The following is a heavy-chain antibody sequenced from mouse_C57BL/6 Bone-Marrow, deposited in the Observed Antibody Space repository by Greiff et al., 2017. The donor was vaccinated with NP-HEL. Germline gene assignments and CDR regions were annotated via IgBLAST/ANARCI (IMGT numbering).Heavy chain of an antibody. D-gene: IGHD1-1*01. CDR3: ARGYGSLGGTGRDYFDY. CDR2: IYPGSGNT. CDR1: GYTFTDYY. Sequence: VQGVESGAELVRPGASVKLSCKASGYTFTDYYINWVKQRPGQGLEWIARIYPGSGNTYYNEKFKGKATLTAEKSSSTAYMQLSSLTSEDSAVYFCARGYGSLGGTGRDYFDYWGQGTTLTVSS. J-gene: IGHJ2*01. V-gene: IGHV1-76*01.